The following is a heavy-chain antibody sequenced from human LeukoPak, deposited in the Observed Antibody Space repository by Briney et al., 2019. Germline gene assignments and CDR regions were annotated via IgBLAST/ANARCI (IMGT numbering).Heavy chain of an antibody. Sequence: GASVKVSCKASGYTFTVYYMHWVRQAPGQGLEWMGWINPNSGGTNYAQKFQGRVTMTRDTSISTAYMELSRLRSDDTAVYYCARGNWNYPSYYYYMDVWGKGTTVTVSS. CDR2: INPNSGGT. D-gene: IGHD1-7*01. CDR3: ARGNWNYPSYYYYMDV. V-gene: IGHV1-2*02. CDR1: GYTFTVYY. J-gene: IGHJ6*03.